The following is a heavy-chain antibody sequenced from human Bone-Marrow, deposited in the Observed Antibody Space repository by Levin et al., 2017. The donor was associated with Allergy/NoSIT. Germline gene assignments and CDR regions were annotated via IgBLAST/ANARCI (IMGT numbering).Heavy chain of an antibody. CDR2: ISGSSTSI. V-gene: IGHV3-11*01. Sequence: GESLKISCAASGFTFSDYYMSWIRQVPGKGLEWLSYISGSSTSIYYADSVKGRFTISRDNAKNSLYLQMNSLSAEDTAVYYCAREAYYYDSTTYYTPIDYWGQGTRVTVSS. CDR3: AREAYYYDSTTYYTPIDY. J-gene: IGHJ4*02. CDR1: GFTFSDYY. D-gene: IGHD3-22*01.